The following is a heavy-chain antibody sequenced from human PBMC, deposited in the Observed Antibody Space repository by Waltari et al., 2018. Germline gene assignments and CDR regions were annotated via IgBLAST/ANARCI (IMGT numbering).Heavy chain of an antibody. V-gene: IGHV3-7*01. CDR2: IKQDGSEK. CDR3: ARDHYGSGEGVDY. Sequence: EVQLVESGGGLVQPGGSLSLSGAASGVTFSRYWMSWVRRATGKGLEWVANIKQDGSEKYYVDSVKGRFTISRDNAKNSLYLQMNSLRAEDTAVYYCARDHYGSGEGVDYWGQGTLVTVSS. D-gene: IGHD3-10*01. CDR1: GVTFSRYW. J-gene: IGHJ4*02.